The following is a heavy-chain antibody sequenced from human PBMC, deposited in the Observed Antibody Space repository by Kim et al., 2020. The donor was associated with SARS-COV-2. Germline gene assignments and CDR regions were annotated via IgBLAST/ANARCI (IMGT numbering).Heavy chain of an antibody. J-gene: IGHJ4*02. D-gene: IGHD1-26*01. Sequence: ASVKVSCKTSGLIYTNYGISWVRQAPGQGLEWVGWISGNTGNTNYAQKFRGRVTMTTDTSTTPAYMELRSRGFDDPAVYYCARDRTSTTRENWGQGTLGT. CDR1: GLIYTNYG. CDR2: ISGNTGNT. CDR3: ARDRTSTTREN. V-gene: IGHV1-18*01.